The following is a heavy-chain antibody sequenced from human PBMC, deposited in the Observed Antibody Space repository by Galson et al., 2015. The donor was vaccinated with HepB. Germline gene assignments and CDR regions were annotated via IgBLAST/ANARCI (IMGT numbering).Heavy chain of an antibody. CDR3: AAGRYSNGYYSSNQYYGLDV. CDR1: GYTLNEVS. D-gene: IGHD3-22*01. CDR2: FDPEDGDT. Sequence: SVKVSCKVSGYTLNEVSMHWVRQAPGKGLEWMGGFDPEDGDTIYAQKFQGRVTMTEDTSTDTAYMDLSSLRSEDTAVYYCAAGRYSNGYYSSNQYYGLDVWGQGTTVTVS. V-gene: IGHV1-24*01. J-gene: IGHJ6*02.